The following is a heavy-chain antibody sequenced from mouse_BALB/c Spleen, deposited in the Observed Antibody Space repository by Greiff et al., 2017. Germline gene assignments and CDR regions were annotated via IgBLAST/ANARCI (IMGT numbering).Heavy chain of an antibody. V-gene: IGHV5-6-5*01. J-gene: IGHJ3*01. Sequence: EVMLVESGGGLVKPGGSLKLSCAASGFTFSSYAMSWVRQTPEKRLEWVASISSGGSTYYPDSVKGRFTISRDNARNILYLEMSSLRSEDTAMYYCARDRGTAYWGQGTLVTVSA. CDR2: ISSGGST. CDR1: GFTFSSYA. D-gene: IGHD3-1*01. CDR3: ARDRGTAY.